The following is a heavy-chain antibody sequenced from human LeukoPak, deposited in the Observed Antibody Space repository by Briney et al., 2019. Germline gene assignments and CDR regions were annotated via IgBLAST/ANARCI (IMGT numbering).Heavy chain of an antibody. CDR3: ARLWSYYDNSGFFEDY. Sequence: ASVKVSCKASGYTFTSYGISWVRQAPGQGLEWMGVINPVGGVTTYAQRCQGRVTMTRDTSTSTFDMELSSLKSEDTAVYYCARLWSYYDNSGFFEDYWGQGTLVTVSS. CDR2: INPVGGVT. V-gene: IGHV1-46*01. J-gene: IGHJ4*02. D-gene: IGHD3-22*01. CDR1: GYTFTSYG.